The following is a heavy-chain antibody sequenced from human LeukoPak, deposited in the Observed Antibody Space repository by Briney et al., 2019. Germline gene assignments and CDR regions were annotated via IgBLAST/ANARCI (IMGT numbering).Heavy chain of an antibody. Sequence: ASVKVSCKASGYTFTSYAMHWVRQAPGQRLEWMGWINAGNGNTKYSQKFQGRVTITRDTSASTAYMELSSLRSEDTAVYYCAREEWLRFSYHYGMDVWGQGTTVTVSS. V-gene: IGHV1-3*01. CDR1: GYTFTSYA. CDR2: INAGNGNT. J-gene: IGHJ6*02. D-gene: IGHD5-12*01. CDR3: AREEWLRFSYHYGMDV.